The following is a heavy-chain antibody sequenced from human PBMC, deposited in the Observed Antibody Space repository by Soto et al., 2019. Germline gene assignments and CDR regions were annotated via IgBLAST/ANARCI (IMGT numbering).Heavy chain of an antibody. Sequence: GGSLRLSCAASGFTFSSYAMSWVRQAPGKGLEWVSAISGSGGSTYYADSVKRRFTISRDNSTNTLCVQMNSLSAVCMAVYYCSKSLVRAGRLDFYYYYLEVWGKGATVSV. CDR2: ISGSGGST. CDR1: GFTFSSYA. V-gene: IGHV3-23*01. CDR3: SKSLVRAGRLDFYYYYLEV. D-gene: IGHD6-13*01. J-gene: IGHJ6*03.